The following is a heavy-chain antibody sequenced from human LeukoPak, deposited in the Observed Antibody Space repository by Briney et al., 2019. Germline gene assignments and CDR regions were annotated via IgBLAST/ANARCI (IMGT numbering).Heavy chain of an antibody. CDR3: ARDPRRGGFDC. V-gene: IGHV1-2*02. CDR1: GYIFLGYY. D-gene: IGHD3-10*01. Sequence: ASVTVSCKASGYIFLGYYMHWVRQAPGQGVEWMGWINPNSGGTNHAQRFLRKVPMPRNTSISTAYMEPSRLRPDGTALYYCARDPRRGGFDCWRQGTLVTVSS. J-gene: IGHJ4*02. CDR2: INPNSGGT.